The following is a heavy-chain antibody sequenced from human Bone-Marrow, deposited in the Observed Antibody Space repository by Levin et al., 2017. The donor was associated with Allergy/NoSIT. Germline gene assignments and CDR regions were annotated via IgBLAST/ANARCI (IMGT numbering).Heavy chain of an antibody. J-gene: IGHJ4*02. CDR2: VSPLFGKA. V-gene: IGHV1-69*01. Sequence: KISCKASGGTFNRFVFSWVRQAPGQGLEWMGGVSPLFGKAHYAQKFRGRVTMTADESTTTAHMEVSSLRSEDTAVYYCATERGGGQFDFWGQGTLVTVSS. D-gene: IGHD3-16*01. CDR3: ATERGGGQFDF. CDR1: GGTFNRFV.